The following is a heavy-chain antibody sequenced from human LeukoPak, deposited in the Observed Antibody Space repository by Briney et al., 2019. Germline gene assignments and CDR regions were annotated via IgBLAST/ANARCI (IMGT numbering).Heavy chain of an antibody. CDR2: IYTSGST. CDR3: ARDGYSYGLGVDAFDI. V-gene: IGHV4-61*02. J-gene: IGHJ3*02. D-gene: IGHD5-18*01. CDR1: GGSISSGSYY. Sequence: PSETLSLTCTVSGGSISSGSYYWSWIRQPAGKGLEWIGRIYTSGSTNYNPSLKSRVTISVDKSKNQFSLKLSSVTAADTAVYYCARDGYSYGLGVDAFDIWGQGTMVTVSS.